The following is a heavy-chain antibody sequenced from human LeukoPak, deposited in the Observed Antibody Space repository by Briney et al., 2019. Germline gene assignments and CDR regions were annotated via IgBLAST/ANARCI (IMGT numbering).Heavy chain of an antibody. D-gene: IGHD1-26*01. Sequence: GGSLRLSCAASGFTFSSYGMHWVRQAPGKGLEWVAVISYDGSNKYYADSVKGRFTISRDNSKNTLYLQMNSLRAEDTAVYYCAKDYLWELPFDYWGQGTLVTISS. V-gene: IGHV3-30*18. J-gene: IGHJ4*02. CDR2: ISYDGSNK. CDR1: GFTFSSYG. CDR3: AKDYLWELPFDY.